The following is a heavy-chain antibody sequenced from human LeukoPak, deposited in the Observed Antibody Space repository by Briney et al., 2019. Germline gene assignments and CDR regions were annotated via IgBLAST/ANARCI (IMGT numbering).Heavy chain of an antibody. CDR1: GFTFDDYA. CDR3: ANSAYYYDSSGYTFDY. J-gene: IGHJ4*02. V-gene: IGHV3-9*01. Sequence: GGSLRLSCAASGFTFDDYAMHWVRQAPGKGLEWVSGISWNSGSIGYADSVKGRFTISRDNAKNSLYLQMNSLRAEDTALYYCANSAYYYDSSGYTFDYWGQGTLVTVSS. CDR2: ISWNSGSI. D-gene: IGHD3-22*01.